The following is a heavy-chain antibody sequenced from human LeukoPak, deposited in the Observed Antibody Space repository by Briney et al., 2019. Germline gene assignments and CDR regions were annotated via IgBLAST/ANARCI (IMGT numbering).Heavy chain of an antibody. V-gene: IGHV3-7*01. CDR1: GFTFSSYA. CDR3: ASYDYVFPFDY. D-gene: IGHD3-16*01. CDR2: IKQDGSEK. J-gene: IGHJ4*02. Sequence: TGGSLRLSCAASGFTFSSYAMSWVRQAPGKGLEWVANIKQDGSEKYYVDSVKGRFTISRDNAKNSLYLQMNSLRAEDTAVYYCASYDYVFPFDYWGQGTLVTVSS.